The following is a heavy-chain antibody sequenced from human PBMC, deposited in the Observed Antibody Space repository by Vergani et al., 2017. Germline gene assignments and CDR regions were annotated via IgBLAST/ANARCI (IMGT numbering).Heavy chain of an antibody. CDR3: AKDFCRVVVAATPHPFDY. CDR2: ISYDGSNK. CDR1: GFTFSSYG. D-gene: IGHD2-15*01. V-gene: IGHV3-30*18. J-gene: IGHJ4*02. Sequence: QVQLVESGGGVVQPGRSLRLSCAASGFTFSSYGMHWVRQAPGKGLEWVAVISYDGSNKYYADSVKGRFTISRDNSKNTLYLQMNSLRAEDTAVYYCAKDFCRVVVAATPHPFDYWGQGTLVTVSS.